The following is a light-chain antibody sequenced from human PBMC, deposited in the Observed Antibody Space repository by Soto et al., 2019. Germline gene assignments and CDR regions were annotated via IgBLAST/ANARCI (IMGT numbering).Light chain of an antibody. J-gene: IGKJ5*01. V-gene: IGKV3-20*01. CDR2: GAS. Sequence: ETVLTQSPGTLSLSPGDRAALSCRPSQSVSSFLAWYQQKPGQAPRLLIYGASSRATGIPDRFSGSGSETDFTLTISRLEPEDFAVYYCQQYNNWPPITFGQGTRLEIK. CDR3: QQYNNWPPIT. CDR1: QSVSSF.